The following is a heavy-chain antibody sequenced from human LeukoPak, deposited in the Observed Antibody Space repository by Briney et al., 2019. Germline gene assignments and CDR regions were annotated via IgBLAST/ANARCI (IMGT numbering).Heavy chain of an antibody. Sequence: SGTLSLTCVVSGGSIDTGDWWTWVRQSPGKGLEWIGEIYQSGSTNYSPSLKNRVTISIDKSKNQFSLNLKSVTAADTAVYYGTRAPACSSTSCYAALAWFDPWGQGTLVTVSS. V-gene: IGHV4-4*02. CDR1: GGSIDTGDW. J-gene: IGHJ5*02. CDR3: TRAPACSSTSCYAALAWFDP. CDR2: IYQSGST. D-gene: IGHD2-2*01.